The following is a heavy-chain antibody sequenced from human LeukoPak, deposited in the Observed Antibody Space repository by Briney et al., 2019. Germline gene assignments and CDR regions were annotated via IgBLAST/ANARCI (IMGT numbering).Heavy chain of an antibody. Sequence: GGSLRLSCAASGFTFSSYAMHWVRQAPGKGLEWVAVISYDGSNKYYADSVKGRFTISRDNSKNTLYLQMNSLRAEDTAVYYCARDPGIAVAGTLDYWGQGTLVTVSS. D-gene: IGHD6-19*01. CDR1: GFTFSSYA. CDR3: ARDPGIAVAGTLDY. V-gene: IGHV3-30*04. J-gene: IGHJ4*02. CDR2: ISYDGSNK.